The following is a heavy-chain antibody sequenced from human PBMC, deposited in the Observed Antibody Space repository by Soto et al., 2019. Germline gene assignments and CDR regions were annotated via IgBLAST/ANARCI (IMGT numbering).Heavy chain of an antibody. CDR1: GFTFSGSA. CDR2: IRSKANSYAT. J-gene: IGHJ4*02. D-gene: IGHD3-22*01. Sequence: GGSLRLSCAASGFTFSGSAMHWVRQASGKGLEWVGRIRSKANSYATAYAASVKGRFTISRDDSKDTAYLQMNSLKTEDTAVYYCTMYYYDSSGYYYPFGYWGQGTLVTVSS. CDR3: TMYYYDSSGYYYPFGY. V-gene: IGHV3-73*01.